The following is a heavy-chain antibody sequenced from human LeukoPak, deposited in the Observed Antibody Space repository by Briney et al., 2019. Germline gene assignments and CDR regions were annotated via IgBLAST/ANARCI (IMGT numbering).Heavy chain of an antibody. J-gene: IGHJ6*03. CDR1: GLTFRSYW. D-gene: IGHD6-13*01. V-gene: IGHV3-7*01. CDR2: IKQDGSEK. Sequence: GGSLRLSCAASGLTFRSYWMSWVRQAPGKGLEWVANIKQDGSEKYSVDSVKGRFTISRDNAKNSLYLQMNSLRAEDTAVYYCAREKHQLTPKDYYYYMDVWGKGTTVTVSS. CDR3: AREKHQLTPKDYYYYMDV.